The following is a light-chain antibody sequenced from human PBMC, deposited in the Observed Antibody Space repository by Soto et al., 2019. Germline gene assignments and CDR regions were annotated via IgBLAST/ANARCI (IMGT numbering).Light chain of an antibody. Sequence: DIQMTQSPSTLSASVGDRVTITCRASQSISSWLAWYQQKPGKAPKVLISKASSLESGVPSRFSGSGSGTEFTLTISSLQPDDFATYYCQQYNSYSRTFGQGTKVDIK. CDR1: QSISSW. J-gene: IGKJ1*01. CDR2: KAS. CDR3: QQYNSYSRT. V-gene: IGKV1-5*03.